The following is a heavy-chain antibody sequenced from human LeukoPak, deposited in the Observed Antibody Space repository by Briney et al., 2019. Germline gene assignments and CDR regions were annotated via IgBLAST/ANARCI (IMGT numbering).Heavy chain of an antibody. CDR1: GDSVSSNSAA. CDR2: TYYSSKWYN. Sequence: SQTLSLTCAISGDSVSSNSAAWDWIRQSPSRGLEWLGRTYYSSKWYNDYAVSVKSRITINPDTSKNQFSLQLNSVTPEDTAVYYCARENAKYSSGWYADYGMDVWGQGTTVTVSS. V-gene: IGHV6-1*01. CDR3: ARENAKYSSGWYADYGMDV. D-gene: IGHD6-19*01. J-gene: IGHJ6*02.